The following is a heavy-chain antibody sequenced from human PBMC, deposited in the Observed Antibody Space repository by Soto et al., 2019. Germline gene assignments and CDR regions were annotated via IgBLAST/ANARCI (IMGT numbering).Heavy chain of an antibody. V-gene: IGHV1-46*01. CDR2: INPSGGST. D-gene: IGHD6-19*01. CDR1: GYTFTSYY. CDR3: ARVIAVAAHDAFDI. J-gene: IGHJ3*02. Sequence: ASVEVSCKAAGYTFTSYYMHWVRQAPGQGLEGMGIINPSGGSTSYAQKFQGRVTMTRDTSTSTVYMELSSLRSEATAVYYCARVIAVAAHDAFDIWGQGTRGTVS.